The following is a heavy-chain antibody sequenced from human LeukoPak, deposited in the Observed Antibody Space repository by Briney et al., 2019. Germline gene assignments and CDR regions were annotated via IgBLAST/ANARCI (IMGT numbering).Heavy chain of an antibody. CDR3: AKEGAESFPDAFDI. D-gene: IGHD3-10*01. CDR2: ISYSGST. V-gene: IGHV4-59*01. J-gene: IGHJ3*02. Sequence: SETLSLTCTVSGGSISPYYWSWLRQPPVKGLEWIGYISYSGSTKNNPSLKSRVTVSVDTSKNQFSLKLTSVTAADTAVYYCAKEGAESFPDAFDIWGQGTVITVSS. CDR1: GGSISPYY.